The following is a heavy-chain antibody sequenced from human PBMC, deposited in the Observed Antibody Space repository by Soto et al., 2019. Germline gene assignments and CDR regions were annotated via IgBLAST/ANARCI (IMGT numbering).Heavy chain of an antibody. J-gene: IGHJ5*02. D-gene: IGHD3-10*01. CDR1: GCSISSGGYS. CDR3: ARAALWFGELLPNWFGP. Sequence: SETLSLPCTVSGCSISSGGYSWSWIRQPPGKGLEWIGYIYHSGSTYYNPSLKSRVTISVDRSKNQFSLKLSSVTAADTAVYYCARAALWFGELLPNWFGPWGQGTLVTVSS. CDR2: IYHSGST. V-gene: IGHV4-30-2*01.